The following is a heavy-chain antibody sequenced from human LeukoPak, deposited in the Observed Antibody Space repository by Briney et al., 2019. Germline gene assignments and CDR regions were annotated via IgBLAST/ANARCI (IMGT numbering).Heavy chain of an antibody. Sequence: GASVKVSCKASGGTIDNYAVSWVREAPGLGLEWMGRIIPMLGKTNSAQKFQDRVTFTADKSTGTAYMELTHLRPDDTAVYFCARGLFGGFAAAPFDHWGQGTLVTVSP. CDR1: GGTIDNYA. CDR3: ARGLFGGFAAAPFDH. J-gene: IGHJ4*02. CDR2: IIPMLGKT. V-gene: IGHV1-69*04. D-gene: IGHD2-2*01.